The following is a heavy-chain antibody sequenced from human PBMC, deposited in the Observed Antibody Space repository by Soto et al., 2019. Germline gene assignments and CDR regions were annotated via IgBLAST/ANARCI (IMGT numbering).Heavy chain of an antibody. V-gene: IGHV3-30-3*01. CDR3: ARDGPYDILTPGDY. D-gene: IGHD3-9*01. CDR2: ISYDGSNK. Sequence: QVQLVESGGGVVQPGRSLRLSCAASGFTFSSYAMHWVRQAPGKGLEWVAVISYDGSNKYYADSVKGRFTISRDNSKNPLYLQMNSLRAEDTAVYYCARDGPYDILTPGDYWGQGTLVTVSS. CDR1: GFTFSSYA. J-gene: IGHJ4*02.